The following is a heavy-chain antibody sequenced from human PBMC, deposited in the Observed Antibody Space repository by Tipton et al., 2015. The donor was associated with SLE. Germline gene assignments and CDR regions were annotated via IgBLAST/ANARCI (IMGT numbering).Heavy chain of an antibody. CDR3: ARLVQGDAFDI. V-gene: IGHV3-21*04. D-gene: IGHD6-13*01. J-gene: IGHJ3*02. Sequence: SLRLSCAASGFSLSDYAMHWVRQAPGKGLEWVSSISGDSTSRNYADSVKGRFTISRDNAKNSLYLQMNSLRAEDTAVYYCARLVQGDAFDIWGQGTMVTVSS. CDR2: ISGDSTSR. CDR1: GFSLSDYA.